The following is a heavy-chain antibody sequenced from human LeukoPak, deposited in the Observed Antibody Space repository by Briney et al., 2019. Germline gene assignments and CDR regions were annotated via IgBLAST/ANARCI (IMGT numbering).Heavy chain of an antibody. CDR1: GFTFSSYN. CDR3: VTDPSYGDLDY. V-gene: IGHV3-48*02. Sequence: GGSLRLSCVASGFTFSSYNMNWVRQAPGKGLEWISYISKSNSPIYYADSVKGRFTMSRDNAKNSLYLQTNSLRDEDTAVYYCVTDPSYGDLDYWGQGTLVTVSS. CDR2: ISKSNSPI. J-gene: IGHJ4*02. D-gene: IGHD4-17*01.